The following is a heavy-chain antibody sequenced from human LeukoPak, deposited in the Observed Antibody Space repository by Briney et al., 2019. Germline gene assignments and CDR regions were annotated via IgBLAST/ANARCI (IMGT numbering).Heavy chain of an antibody. Sequence: GGSLRLSCAASGFTFSSYWMHWVRQAPGKGLVWVSRIDSDGSITTYADSVKGRFTISRDNAKNTLYLQMTSLRAEDTAVYFCARGVNFAFDIWGQGTMATVSS. V-gene: IGHV3-74*01. J-gene: IGHJ3*02. D-gene: IGHD4-23*01. CDR2: IDSDGSIT. CDR3: ARGVNFAFDI. CDR1: GFTFSSYW.